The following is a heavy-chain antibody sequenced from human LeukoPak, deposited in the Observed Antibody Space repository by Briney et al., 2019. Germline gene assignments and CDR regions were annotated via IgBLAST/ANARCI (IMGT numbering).Heavy chain of an antibody. CDR3: ARDRHIAAAVYYYYMDV. CDR1: GYTFTSYI. V-gene: IGHV1-18*01. CDR2: INAYNGNT. Sequence: GXSVKVSCKASGYTFTSYIISWVRQAPGQGLEWMGWINAYNGNTDYAQRVQGRVTMTTDTSTSTAYMELRSLRSDDTAVYYCARDRHIAAAVYYYYMDVWGKGTPVTVSS. J-gene: IGHJ6*03. D-gene: IGHD6-13*01.